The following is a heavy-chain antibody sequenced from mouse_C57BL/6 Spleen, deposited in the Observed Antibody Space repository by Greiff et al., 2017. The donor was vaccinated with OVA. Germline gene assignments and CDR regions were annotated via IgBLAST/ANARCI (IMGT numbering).Heavy chain of an antibody. CDR1: GYTFTDYY. CDR2: IFPGSGST. CDR3: AIYYYGSSYFDY. D-gene: IGHD1-1*01. V-gene: IGHV1-75*01. Sequence: QVQLQQSGPELVNPGASVKISCKASGYTFTDYYINWVKQRPGQGLEWIGWIFPGSGSTYYNEKFKGKATLTVDKSSSTAYMLLSSLTSEDSAVYFCAIYYYGSSYFDYWGQGTTLTVSS. J-gene: IGHJ2*01.